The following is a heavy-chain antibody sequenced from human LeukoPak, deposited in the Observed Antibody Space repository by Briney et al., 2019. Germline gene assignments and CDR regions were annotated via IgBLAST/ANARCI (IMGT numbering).Heavy chain of an antibody. Sequence: GASVEVSCKASGGTFSSYAISWVRQAPGQGLEWMGRIIPILGIANYAQKFQGRVTITADKSTSTAYMELSSPRSEDTAVYYCARGRVTVTPPDYWGQGTLVTVSS. J-gene: IGHJ4*02. D-gene: IGHD4-23*01. CDR2: IIPILGIA. CDR3: ARGRVTVTPPDY. V-gene: IGHV1-69*04. CDR1: GGTFSSYA.